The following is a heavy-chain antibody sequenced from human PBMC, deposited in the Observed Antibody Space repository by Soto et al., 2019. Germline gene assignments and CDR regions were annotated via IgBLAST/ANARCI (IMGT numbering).Heavy chain of an antibody. CDR1: GFTFNSYG. Sequence: GGSLRLSCAASGFTFNSYGMHWFRQAPGKGLEWVSGISVGGGSTYYADSVKGRFTISRDNSKNTLHLQMNSLRAEDTAVYYCAKGYCSGGSCYWYFDLWGRGTLVTVSS. V-gene: IGHV3-23*01. CDR3: AKGYCSGGSCYWYFDL. CDR2: ISVGGGST. D-gene: IGHD2-15*01. J-gene: IGHJ2*01.